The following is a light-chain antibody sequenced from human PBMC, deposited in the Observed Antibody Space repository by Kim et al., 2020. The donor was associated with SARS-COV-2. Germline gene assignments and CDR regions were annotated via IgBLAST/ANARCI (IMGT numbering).Light chain of an antibody. Sequence: THSCSCTGSNLGTNYLFWYPQLPGPAPKLLIYRHTSRPSGFAYRFSGSTSGTSASLAISGLRSNDEADYYCATWDDNLSGYVFGTGTKVTVL. CDR1: GSNLGTNY. CDR3: ATWDDNLSGYV. CDR2: RHT. J-gene: IGLJ1*01. V-gene: IGLV1-47*01.